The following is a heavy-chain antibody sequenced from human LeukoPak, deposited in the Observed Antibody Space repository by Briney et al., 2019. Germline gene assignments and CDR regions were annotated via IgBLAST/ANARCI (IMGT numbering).Heavy chain of an antibody. V-gene: IGHV3-23*01. Sequence: GGSLRLSCAASGFTFSSYAMSWVRQAPGKGLEWVSAVSGSGTTTYYADSVKGRFSISRDNSKNTLYLQMNSLRAEDTAIYYCARSVSRGYSGYDYYAFDIWGQGTMVTVSS. D-gene: IGHD5-12*01. CDR3: ARSVSRGYSGYDYYAFDI. CDR2: VSGSGTTT. J-gene: IGHJ3*02. CDR1: GFTFSSYA.